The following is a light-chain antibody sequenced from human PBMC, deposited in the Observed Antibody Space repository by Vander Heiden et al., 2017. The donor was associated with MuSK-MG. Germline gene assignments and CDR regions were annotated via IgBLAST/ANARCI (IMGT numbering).Light chain of an antibody. CDR1: QSVLYSSNNKNY. J-gene: IGKJ5*01. CDR3: QQDDSISIT. V-gene: IGKV4-1*01. Sequence: DIVMTQSPDSLAVSLGERATINCKSSQSVLYSSNNKNYLAWYQQKPGQPPKLLIYWASTRESGVPDRFSGSGSGTDFTLTISSLQAEDVAVSYCQQDDSISITFGQGTLLEIK. CDR2: WAS.